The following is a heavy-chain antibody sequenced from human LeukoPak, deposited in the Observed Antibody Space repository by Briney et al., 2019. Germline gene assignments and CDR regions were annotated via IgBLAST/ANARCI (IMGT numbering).Heavy chain of an antibody. Sequence: SETLSLTCTVSGDSISRSPYYWGWIRQPPGKGLEWIATLFYSGSTYYNPSLNSRVTISVDTSKNQFSLKLSSVTAADTAVYYCARHGRGSPRDYYYYFMDVWGKGTAVTVSS. CDR2: LFYSGST. CDR1: GDSISRSPYY. V-gene: IGHV4-39*01. CDR3: ARHGRGSPRDYYYYFMDV. J-gene: IGHJ6*03.